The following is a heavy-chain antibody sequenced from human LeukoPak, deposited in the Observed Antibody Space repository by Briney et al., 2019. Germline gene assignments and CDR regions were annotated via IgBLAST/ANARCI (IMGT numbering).Heavy chain of an antibody. J-gene: IGHJ3*02. CDR2: IYYRGST. V-gene: IGHV4-59*01. CDR1: GGSISSYC. D-gene: IGHD3-22*01. CDR3: ARATYYYDSSGYYSRGFLAFDI. Sequence: SETLSLTCTVSGGSISSYCWSWIRQPPGKGLEWIGYIYYRGSTNYNPSLKSRVTISVDTSKNQFSLKLSSVTAADTAVYYCARATYYYDSSGYYSRGFLAFDIWGQGTMVTVSS.